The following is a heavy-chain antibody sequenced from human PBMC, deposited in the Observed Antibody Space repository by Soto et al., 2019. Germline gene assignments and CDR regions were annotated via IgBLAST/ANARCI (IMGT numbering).Heavy chain of an antibody. Sequence: PGESLKISCKGSGYSFTSYWISWVRQMPGKGLEWMGRIDPSDSYTNYSPSFQGHVTISADKSISTAYLQWSSLKASDTAMYYCARTKGITGTTYYYYYGMDVWGQGTTVTVSS. CDR1: GYSFTSYW. J-gene: IGHJ6*02. CDR2: IDPSDSYT. D-gene: IGHD1-7*01. V-gene: IGHV5-10-1*01. CDR3: ARTKGITGTTYYYYYGMDV.